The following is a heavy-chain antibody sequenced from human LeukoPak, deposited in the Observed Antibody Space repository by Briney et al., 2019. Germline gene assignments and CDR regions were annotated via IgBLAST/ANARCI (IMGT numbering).Heavy chain of an antibody. CDR3: ARDQYDYVWGSYRPYFDY. Sequence: GASVKVSCKTSGYTFSSYGISWIRQAPGQGLEWMGSISPYTGNTKYAERLQDRVIMTTDTTTRTAYMELRGLRSADAAVFYCARDQYDYVWGSYRPYFDYWGQGTVVTVSS. CDR2: ISPYTGNT. D-gene: IGHD3-16*02. J-gene: IGHJ4*02. CDR1: GYTFSSYG. V-gene: IGHV1-18*01.